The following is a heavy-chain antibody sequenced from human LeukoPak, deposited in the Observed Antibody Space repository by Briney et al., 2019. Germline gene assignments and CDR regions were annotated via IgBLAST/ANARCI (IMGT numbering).Heavy chain of an antibody. J-gene: IGHJ4*02. Sequence: SETLSLTCTVSGGSISSYYWSWIRQPPGKGLERIGYIYYSGSTNYNPSLKSRVTISVDTSNNQFSLKLSSVTAADTAVYYCARDTSGYGRGSFGYWGQGTLVTVSS. CDR1: GGSISSYY. V-gene: IGHV4-59*01. CDR3: ARDTSGYGRGSFGY. D-gene: IGHD3-22*01. CDR2: IYYSGST.